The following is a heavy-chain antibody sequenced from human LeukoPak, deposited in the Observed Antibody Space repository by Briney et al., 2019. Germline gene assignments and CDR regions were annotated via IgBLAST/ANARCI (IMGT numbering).Heavy chain of an antibody. CDR2: IYSGGST. CDR1: GFTVGSNS. D-gene: IGHD1-26*01. CDR3: ARSVGATMRKNLYFDC. J-gene: IGHJ4*01. V-gene: IGHV3-53*01. Sequence: GGSLRLSCAASGFTVGSNSMTWVRQAPGKGLEWVSVIYSGGSTYYADSVKGRFTISRDNSKNTLDLQMNSLRAEDTAVYYCARSVGATMRKNLYFDCWGQGTLVTVSS.